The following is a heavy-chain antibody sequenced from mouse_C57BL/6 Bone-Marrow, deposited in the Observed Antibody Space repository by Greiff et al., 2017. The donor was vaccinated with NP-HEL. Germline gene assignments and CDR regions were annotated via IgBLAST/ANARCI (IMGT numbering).Heavy chain of an antibody. D-gene: IGHD1-1*01. CDR3: ARYSYYYGIWYFDV. V-gene: IGHV7-3*01. J-gene: IGHJ1*03. Sequence: DVKLVESGGGLVQPGGSLSLSCAASGFTFTDYYMSWVRQPPGKALEWLGFIRNKANGYTTEYSASVKGRFTISRDNSQSILYLQMNALRAEDSATYYCARYSYYYGIWYFDVWGTGTTVTVSS. CDR1: GFTFTDYY. CDR2: IRNKANGYTT.